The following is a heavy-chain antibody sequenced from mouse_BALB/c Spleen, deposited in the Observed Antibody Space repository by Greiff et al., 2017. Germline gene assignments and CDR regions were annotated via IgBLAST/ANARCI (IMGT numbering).Heavy chain of an antibody. CDR1: GFTFSSYG. CDR3: ARDSRDYAMDY. J-gene: IGHJ4*01. V-gene: IGHV5-6-3*01. Sequence: DVKLVESGGGLVQPGGSLKLSCAASGFTFSSYGMSWVRQTPDKRLELVATINSNGGSTYYPDSVKGRFTISRDNAKNTLYLQMSSLKSEDTAMYYCARDSRDYAMDYWGQGTSVTVSS. CDR2: INSNGGST.